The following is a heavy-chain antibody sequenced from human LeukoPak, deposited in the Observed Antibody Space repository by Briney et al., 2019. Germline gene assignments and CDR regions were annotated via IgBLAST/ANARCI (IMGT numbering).Heavy chain of an antibody. D-gene: IGHD6-13*01. CDR2: IYYSGST. V-gene: IGHV4-39*01. Sequence: SETLSLTCTVSGGSISSSSYCWGWIRQPPGKGLEWIGSIYYSGSTYYNPSLKSRVTISVDTSKNQFSLKLSSVTAADTAVYYCARTGGSSWLFDYWGQGTLVTVSS. CDR3: ARTGGSSWLFDY. CDR1: GGSISSSSYC. J-gene: IGHJ4*02.